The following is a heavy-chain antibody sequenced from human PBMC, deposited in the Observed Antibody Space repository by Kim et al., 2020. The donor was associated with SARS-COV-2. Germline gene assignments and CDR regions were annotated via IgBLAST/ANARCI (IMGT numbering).Heavy chain of an antibody. V-gene: IGHV3-15*01. D-gene: IGHD4-4*01. CDR3: TTDYSNSEGDY. CDR2: T. Sequence: TDYAAPVKGRLHISRDDSKNTLYLQMNSLKTEDTAVYYCTTDYSNSEGDYWGQGTLVTVSS. J-gene: IGHJ4*02.